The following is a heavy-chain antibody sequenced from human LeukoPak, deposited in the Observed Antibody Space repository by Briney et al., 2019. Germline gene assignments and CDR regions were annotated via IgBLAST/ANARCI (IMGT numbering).Heavy chain of an antibody. J-gene: IGHJ6*03. Sequence: PGGSLRLSCVASGFTFSNYAMYWVRQAPGKGLEYVSAISSNGGSTYYANSVKGRFTISRDNSKNTLYLQMGSLRAEDMAVYYCARDGSGLQYSYYYMDVWGKGTTVTVSS. CDR2: ISSNGGST. D-gene: IGHD3-22*01. CDR3: ARDGSGLQYSYYYMDV. V-gene: IGHV3-64*01. CDR1: GFTFSNYA.